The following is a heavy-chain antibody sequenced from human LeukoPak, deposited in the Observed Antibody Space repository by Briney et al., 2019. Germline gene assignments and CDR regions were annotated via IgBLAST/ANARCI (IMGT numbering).Heavy chain of an antibody. CDR3: ARDDYFDISGYYSDNAFDI. V-gene: IGHV3-21*01. CDR1: GFTFSSYT. J-gene: IGHJ3*02. CDR2: ISGSGSYI. Sequence: SGGSLGLSCAASGFTFSSYTINWVRQAPGKGLQWVSSISGSGSYIYYAYSVKGRFTVSRDNAKNSLSLQMNGLRAEDTAVYYCARDDYFDISGYYSDNAFDIWGQGTMVTVSS. D-gene: IGHD3-22*01.